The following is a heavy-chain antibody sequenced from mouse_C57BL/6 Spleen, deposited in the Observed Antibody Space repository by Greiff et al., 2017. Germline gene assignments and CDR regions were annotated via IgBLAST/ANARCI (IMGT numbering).Heavy chain of an antibody. CDR3: TRWGGNYGMDY. CDR1: GYTFTDYE. J-gene: IGHJ4*01. CDR2: IDPETGGT. Sequence: QVQLKESGAELVRPGASVTLSCKASGYTFTDYEMHWVKQTPVHGLEWIGAIDPETGGTAYNQKFKGKAILTADKSSSTAYMELRSLTSEDSAVYYCTRWGGNYGMDYWGQGTSVTVSS. V-gene: IGHV1-15*01.